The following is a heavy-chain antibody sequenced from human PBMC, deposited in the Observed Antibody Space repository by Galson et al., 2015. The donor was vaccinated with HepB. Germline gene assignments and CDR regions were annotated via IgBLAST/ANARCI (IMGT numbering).Heavy chain of an antibody. Sequence: SVKVSCKVSGYTLTKLSMHWVRQVPGKGLEWMGGYDPENDQMVYAQSLQGRITMTEDPSTDTAYMELDSLTSDDTAVFYCASTNNRLRFYDWSLHYWGQGTPVTVSS. V-gene: IGHV1-24*01. D-gene: IGHD3-3*01. J-gene: IGHJ4*02. CDR3: ASTNNRLRFYDWSLHY. CDR2: YDPENDQM. CDR1: GYTLTKLS.